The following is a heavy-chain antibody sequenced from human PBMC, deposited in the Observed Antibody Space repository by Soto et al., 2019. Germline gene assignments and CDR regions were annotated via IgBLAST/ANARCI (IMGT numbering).Heavy chain of an antibody. CDR2: IYYSGST. V-gene: IGHV4-59*01. CDR3: ARDRGYCSSTSCYDWLDP. CDR1: GGSISSYY. Sequence: LSLTCTVSGGSISSYYWSWIRQPPGKGLEWIGYIYYSGSTNYNPSLKSRVTISVDTSKNQFSLKLSSVTAADTAVYYCARDRGYCSSTSCYDWLDPWGKGTLVTVSS. J-gene: IGHJ5*02. D-gene: IGHD2-2*01.